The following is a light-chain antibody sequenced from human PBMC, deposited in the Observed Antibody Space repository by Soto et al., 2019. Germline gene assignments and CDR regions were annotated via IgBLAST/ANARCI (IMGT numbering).Light chain of an antibody. Sequence: QSVLTQPPSASGTPGQRVTISCSGSSSNIGSNYVYWYQQLPGTAPKLLIYSNNQRPSGVPDRFSGSKSGTSASLAISGLRSEDESDYYCAAWDKSLSGVYVFGTGTKVTVL. CDR1: SSNIGSNY. V-gene: IGLV1-47*02. J-gene: IGLJ1*01. CDR3: AAWDKSLSGVYV. CDR2: SNN.